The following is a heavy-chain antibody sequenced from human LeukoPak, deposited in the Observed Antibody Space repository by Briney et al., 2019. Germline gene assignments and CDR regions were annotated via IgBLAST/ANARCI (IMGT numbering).Heavy chain of an antibody. Sequence: GGSLRLSCAASGFTFNDYYMSWIRQAPGKGLEWVSDISSSTYTNYAASVKGRFTISRDNAKRSLYLQMNSLRVEDTAVYYCATSSHGGYSSSFDYWGQGTLVTVSS. CDR3: ATSSHGGYSSSFDY. CDR2: ISSSTYT. V-gene: IGHV3-11*03. CDR1: GFTFNDYY. J-gene: IGHJ4*02. D-gene: IGHD6-19*01.